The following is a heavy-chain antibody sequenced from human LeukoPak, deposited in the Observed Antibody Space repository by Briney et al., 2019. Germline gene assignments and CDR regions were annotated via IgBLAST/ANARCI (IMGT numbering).Heavy chain of an antibody. D-gene: IGHD2-21*02. CDR2: IYYSGST. V-gene: IGHV4-59*12. CDR1: GGSISSYY. Sequence: SETLSLTCTVSGGSISSYYWSWIRQPPGKGLEWIGYIYYSGSTNYNPSLKSRVTISVDTSKNQFSLKLSSVTAADTAVYYCARGGFYCGGDCYVDYWGQGTLVTVSS. J-gene: IGHJ4*02. CDR3: ARGGFYCGGDCYVDY.